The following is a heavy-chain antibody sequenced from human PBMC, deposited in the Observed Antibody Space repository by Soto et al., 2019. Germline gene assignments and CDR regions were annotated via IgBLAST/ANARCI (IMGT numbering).Heavy chain of an antibody. CDR2: MSYDGSKK. V-gene: IGHV3-30*18. Sequence: QVQLVESGGGVVQPGRSLRLACAASGFTFSSYGMHWVRQAPGKGLEWVALMSYDGSKKYYADSVKGRFTISRDKSKNTLYLQMNSLRAVDTAVYYCSKGGGGSYLYFDYWGQGTLVTVSS. CDR1: GFTFSSYG. CDR3: SKGGGGSYLYFDY. J-gene: IGHJ4*02. D-gene: IGHD1-26*01.